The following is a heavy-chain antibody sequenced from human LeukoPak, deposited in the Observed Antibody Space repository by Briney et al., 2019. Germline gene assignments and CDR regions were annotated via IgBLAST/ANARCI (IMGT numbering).Heavy chain of an antibody. V-gene: IGHV4-39*01. CDR3: ARVARTGTRSWAFDI. J-gene: IGHJ3*02. D-gene: IGHD1/OR15-1a*01. CDR2: IYYSGST. Sequence: SETLSLTCTVSGGSISSSSYYWGWIRQPPGKGLEWIGSIYYSGSTYYNPSLKSRVTISVDTSKNQFSLKLSSVTAADTAVYYCARVARTGTRSWAFDIWGQGTMVTVSS. CDR1: GGSISSSSYY.